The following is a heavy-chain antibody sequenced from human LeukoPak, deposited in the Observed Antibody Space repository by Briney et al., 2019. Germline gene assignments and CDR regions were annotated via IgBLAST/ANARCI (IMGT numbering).Heavy chain of an antibody. D-gene: IGHD3-10*01. CDR1: GFTFSSFA. CDR3: AGVGRGHNWFDP. CDR2: ISSSSSYI. Sequence: PGGSLRLSCAASGFTFSSFAMTWVRQAPGKGLEWVSSISSSSSYIYYADSVKGRFTISRDNAKNSLYLQMNSLRAEDTAVYYCAGVGRGHNWFDPWGQGTLVTVSS. V-gene: IGHV3-21*01. J-gene: IGHJ5*02.